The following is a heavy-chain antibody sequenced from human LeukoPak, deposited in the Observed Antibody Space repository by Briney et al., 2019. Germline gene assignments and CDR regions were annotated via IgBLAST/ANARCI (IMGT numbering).Heavy chain of an antibody. CDR2: IYTSGST. J-gene: IGHJ4*02. V-gene: IGHV4-61*02. Sequence: SETLSLTCTVSGGSISSASYYWSWIRQPAGKGLEWIGRIYTSGSTNYNPSLKSRVTISVDTSKNQFSLKLSSVTAADTAMYYCARESEGPYGYFDYWGQGTLVTVSS. CDR1: GGSISSASYY. D-gene: IGHD2-15*01. CDR3: ARESEGPYGYFDY.